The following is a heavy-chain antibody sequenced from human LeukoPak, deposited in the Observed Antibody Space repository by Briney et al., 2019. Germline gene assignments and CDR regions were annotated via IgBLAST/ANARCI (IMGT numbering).Heavy chain of an antibody. CDR1: GGSISRNSDY. J-gene: IGHJ4*02. CDR3: AADYSGNYHVEFDF. CDR2: IYYGGST. V-gene: IGHV4-39*07. D-gene: IGHD1-26*01. Sequence: SETLSLTCTVSGGSISRNSDYWGWIRQPPGKGLEWIGSIYYGGSTYYNPSLKSRVTISVDTSKNQFSLKLSSVTAADTAVYYCAADYSGNYHVEFDFWGQGTLVTVSS.